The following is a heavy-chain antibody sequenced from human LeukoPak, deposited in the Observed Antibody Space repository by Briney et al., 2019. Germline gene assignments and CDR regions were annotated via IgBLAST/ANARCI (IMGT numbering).Heavy chain of an antibody. Sequence: GGSLRLSCAASGFTFSSYGMHWVRQAPGKGLEWVAVISYDGSNKYYADSVKDRFTISRDNSKNTLYLQMNSLRAEDTAVYYCAKPPPSSGYYRFDYWGQGVLVTVSS. D-gene: IGHD3-22*01. CDR3: AKPPPSSGYYRFDY. CDR2: ISYDGSNK. J-gene: IGHJ4*02. CDR1: GFTFSSYG. V-gene: IGHV3-30*18.